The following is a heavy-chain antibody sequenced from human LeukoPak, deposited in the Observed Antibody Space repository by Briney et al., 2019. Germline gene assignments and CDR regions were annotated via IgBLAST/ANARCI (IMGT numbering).Heavy chain of an antibody. Sequence: PSETLSLTCAVYGGSFSGYYWSWIRQPPGKGLEWIGEINHSGSTNYNPSLKSRVTISVDTSKNQFSLKLSSVTAADTAVYYCARGRRNFGSWCRAPARSGYYYYYMDVWGKGTTVTVSS. J-gene: IGHJ6*03. D-gene: IGHD6-13*01. CDR2: INHSGST. CDR3: ARGRRNFGSWCRAPARSGYYYYYMDV. V-gene: IGHV4-34*01. CDR1: GGSFSGYY.